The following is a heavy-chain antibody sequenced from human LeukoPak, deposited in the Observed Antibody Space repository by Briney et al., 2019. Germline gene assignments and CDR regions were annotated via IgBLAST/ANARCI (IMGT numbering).Heavy chain of an antibody. CDR3: ASTRGRLRGYFDY. CDR1: GFTFSSYW. V-gene: IGHV3-7*01. D-gene: IGHD5-12*01. CDR2: IKQDGSEK. Sequence: PGGSLRLSCAASGFTFSSYWMSWVRQAPGKGLEWVANIKQDGSEKYYVDSVKGRFTISRDNAKNSLYLQMNSLRDEDTAVYYCASTRGRLRGYFDYWGQGTLVTVSS. J-gene: IGHJ4*02.